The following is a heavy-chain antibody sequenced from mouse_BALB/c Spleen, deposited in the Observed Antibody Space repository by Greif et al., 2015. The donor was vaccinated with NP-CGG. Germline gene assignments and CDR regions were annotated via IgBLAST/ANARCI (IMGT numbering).Heavy chain of an antibody. CDR2: INPSSGYT. CDR1: GYTFTSYT. CDR3: ARWDGAY. Sequence: QVQLQQSGAELARPGASVKMSCKASGYTFTSYTMHWVEQRPGQGLEWIGYINPSSGYTNYNQKFKDKATLTADKSSSTAYMQLSSLTSEDSAVYYCARWDGAYWGQGTLVTVSA. J-gene: IGHJ3*01. D-gene: IGHD4-1*01. V-gene: IGHV1-4*01.